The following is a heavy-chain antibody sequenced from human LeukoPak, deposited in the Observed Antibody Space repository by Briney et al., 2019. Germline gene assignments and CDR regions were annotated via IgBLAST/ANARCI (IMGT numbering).Heavy chain of an antibody. V-gene: IGHV4-59*01. D-gene: IGHD3-10*01. CDR2: IYYSGST. Sequence: KPSETLSLTCNVSGDSISSYYWSWIRQPPGKGLEWIGSIYYSGSTNYNPSLKSRVTISVDTSKNQFSLKLSSVTAADTAVYYCARGGGYWYFDLWGRGTLVTVSS. J-gene: IGHJ2*01. CDR1: GDSISSYY. CDR3: ARGGGYWYFDL.